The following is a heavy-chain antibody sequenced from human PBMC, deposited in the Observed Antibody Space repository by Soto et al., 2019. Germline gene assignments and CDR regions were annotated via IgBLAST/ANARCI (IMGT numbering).Heavy chain of an antibody. Sequence: EVQLLESGGGLVQPGGSLRLSCAASGFTFSTYAMSWVRQAPGKGLEWVAGIDDSGVSTYYADSVKGRLTISRDNSKNTLYLQMDSLRAEDTAVYYCVKGQSSSWSQTGGMDVWGQGTTVTVSS. J-gene: IGHJ6*02. V-gene: IGHV3-23*01. CDR2: IDDSGVST. CDR1: GFTFSTYA. CDR3: VKGQSSSWSQTGGMDV. D-gene: IGHD6-6*01.